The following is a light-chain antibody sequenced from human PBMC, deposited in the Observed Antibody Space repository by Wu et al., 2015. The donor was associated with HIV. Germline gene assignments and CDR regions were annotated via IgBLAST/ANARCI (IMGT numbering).Light chain of an antibody. J-gene: IGKJ3*01. V-gene: IGKV1-5*03. CDR3: QQYNSVAFT. CDR2: KAS. Sequence: DIQMTQSPSTLSASVGDRVTITCRASQSISSWLAWYQQKPGKAPKLLIYKASSLESGVPSRFSGSGSGTEFTLTISSLQPDDFATYYCQQYNSVAFTFGPGTKVDIK. CDR1: QSISSW.